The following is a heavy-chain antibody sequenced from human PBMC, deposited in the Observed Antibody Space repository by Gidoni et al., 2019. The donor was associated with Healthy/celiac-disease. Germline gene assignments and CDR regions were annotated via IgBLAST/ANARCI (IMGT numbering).Heavy chain of an antibody. V-gene: IGHV3-21*01. D-gene: IGHD1-26*01. J-gene: IGHJ3*02. CDR2: ISSSSSYI. CDR1: GLTCSSYS. CDR3: ARLSTYSGSYNDAFDI. Sequence: EVQLVESGGGLVKPGGSLRLSCAASGLTCSSYSMNWVRQAPGKGLEWVSSISSSSSYIYYADSVKGRFTISRDNAKNSLYLQMNSLRAEDTAVYYCARLSTYSGSYNDAFDIWGQGTMVTVSS.